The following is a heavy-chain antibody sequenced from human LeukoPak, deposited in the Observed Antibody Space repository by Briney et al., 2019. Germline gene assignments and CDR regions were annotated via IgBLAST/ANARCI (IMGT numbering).Heavy chain of an antibody. CDR3: ARDTYYYNSSAFYHYYYGMDV. Sequence: PGGSLRLSCAASGFTFSSYGMHWVRQAPGKGLEWVAFIRYDGSNKYYADSVKGRFTISRDNSKNTLYLQMNSLRAEDTAVYYCARDTYYYNSSAFYHYYYGMDVWGQGTTVTVSS. D-gene: IGHD3-22*01. CDR1: GFTFSSYG. J-gene: IGHJ6*02. V-gene: IGHV3-30*02. CDR2: IRYDGSNK.